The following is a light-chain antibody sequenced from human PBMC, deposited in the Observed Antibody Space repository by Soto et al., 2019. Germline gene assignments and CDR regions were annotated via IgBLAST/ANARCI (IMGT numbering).Light chain of an antibody. J-gene: IGKJ5*01. CDR3: QPYNTWSLIT. Sequence: EIVMTQSPATLSVSPGDTATLSCRASQSIGSNVGWYQQKPGQAPRLLIYGASTRATGISARFSGSGSGTEFSLTISSLQSEDLAVYYCQPYNTWSLITFGQGTRLEIK. CDR2: GAS. V-gene: IGKV3-15*01. CDR1: QSIGSN.